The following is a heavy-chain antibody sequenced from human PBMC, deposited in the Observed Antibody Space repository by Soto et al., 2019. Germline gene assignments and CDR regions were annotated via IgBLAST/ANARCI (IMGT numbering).Heavy chain of an antibody. D-gene: IGHD5-18*01. V-gene: IGHV4-59*01. J-gene: IGHJ4*02. CDR1: GGSISSYY. CDR2: IYYSGST. Sequence: SETLSLTCTVSGGSISSYYWSWIRQPPGKGLEWIGYIYYSGSTNYNPSLKSRVTISVDTSKNQFSLKLSSVTAADTAVYYCARTLYSYRPRFDYWGQGTLVTVSS. CDR3: ARTLYSYRPRFDY.